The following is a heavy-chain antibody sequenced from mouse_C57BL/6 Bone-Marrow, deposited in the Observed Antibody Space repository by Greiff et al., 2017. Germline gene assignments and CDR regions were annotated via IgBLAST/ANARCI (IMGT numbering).Heavy chain of an antibody. CDR1: GYTFTTYP. J-gene: IGHJ2*01. V-gene: IGHV1-47*01. CDR2: FHPYNDDT. D-gene: IGHD2-12*01. Sequence: QVHVKQSGAELVKPGASVKLSCKASGYTFTTYPIEWMKQNHGQSLEWIGNFHPYNDDTKYNEKFKGKATLTVEKSSSTVYMELSRLTSDDSAVYAGARGGSYGGYYFDYWGQGTALTVSS. CDR3: ARGGSYGGYYFDY.